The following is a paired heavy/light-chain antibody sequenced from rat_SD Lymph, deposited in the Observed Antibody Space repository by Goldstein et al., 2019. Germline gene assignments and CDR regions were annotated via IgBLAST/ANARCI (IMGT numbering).Light chain of an antibody. Sequence: DVLMTQTPVSLPVSLGGQVSISCRSSQSLVHSDGNTYLHWYLQKPGQSPQLLIYRVSNRFSGVPDRFSGSGSGTDFTLKISRVEPEDLGVYYCLQSTHFPPTFGGGTKLELK. CDR3: LQSTHFPPT. CDR2: RVS. V-gene: IGKV1S22*01. J-gene: IGKJ1*01. CDR1: QSLVHSDGNTY.
Heavy chain of an antibody. Sequence: EVQLVESGGGLVQPGRSLKLSCAASGFTFSDYNMAWVRQAPKKGLEWVATISYDGSSTYYRDSVKGRFTISRDNAKSTLYLQMDSLRSEDTATYYCARHSAYYYMFDYWGQGVMVTVSS. V-gene: IGHV5-7*01. D-gene: IGHD1-1*01. CDR1: GFTFSDYN. CDR2: ISYDGSST. CDR3: ARHSAYYYMFDY. J-gene: IGHJ2*01.